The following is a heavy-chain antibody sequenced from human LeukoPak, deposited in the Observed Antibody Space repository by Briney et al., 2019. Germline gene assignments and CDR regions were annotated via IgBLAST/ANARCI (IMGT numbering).Heavy chain of an antibody. Sequence: SQTLSLTCTVSGGSISSGDYYWSWIRQPPGKGLEWIGYIYYSGSTYYNPSLKSRVTISVDTSKNQFSLKLSSVTAADTAVYYCAGAGRWKGSPFDYWGQGTLVTVSS. J-gene: IGHJ4*02. V-gene: IGHV4-30-4*01. CDR2: IYYSGST. CDR1: GGSISSGDYY. D-gene: IGHD2-15*01. CDR3: AGAGRWKGSPFDY.